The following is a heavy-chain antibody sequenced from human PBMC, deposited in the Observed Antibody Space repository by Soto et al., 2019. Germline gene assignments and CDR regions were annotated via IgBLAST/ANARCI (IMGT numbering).Heavy chain of an antibody. CDR1: GYTFTGYY. D-gene: IGHD6-6*01. CDR3: ARGTNIEYSSSSGSRYYYYYGMDV. V-gene: IGHV1-2*04. J-gene: IGHJ6*02. Sequence: EASVKVSCKASGYTFTGYYMHWVRQAPGQGLEWMGWINPNSGGTNYAQKFQGWVTMTRDTSISTAYMELSRLRSDDTAVYYCARGTNIEYSSSSGSRYYYYYGMDVWGQGTTVTVSS. CDR2: INPNSGGT.